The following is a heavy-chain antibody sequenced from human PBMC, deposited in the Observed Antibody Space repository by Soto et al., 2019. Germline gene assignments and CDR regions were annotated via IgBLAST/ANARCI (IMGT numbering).Heavy chain of an antibody. V-gene: IGHV3-74*01. CDR3: ARDGRYCSGGSCYYYGMDV. J-gene: IGHJ6*02. CDR2: INSDGSST. CDR1: GFTFSSYW. D-gene: IGHD2-15*01. Sequence: GGSLRLSCAASGFTFSSYWMHWVRQAPGKGLVWVSRINSDGSSTSYADSVKGRFTISRDNAKNTLYLQMNSLRAEDTAVYYCARDGRYCSGGSCYYYGMDVWGQGTTVTVS.